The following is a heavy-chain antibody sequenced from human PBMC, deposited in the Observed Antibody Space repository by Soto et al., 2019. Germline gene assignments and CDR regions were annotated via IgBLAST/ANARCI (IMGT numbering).Heavy chain of an antibody. D-gene: IGHD3-3*01. J-gene: IGHJ6*02. Sequence: PSETLCLTCTLSGGSVSIDSHYWSWIRQTPGKGLEWIGYIYYTGSTNYNPSLKGRVTMSVDTSRDQVSLRLRSVTRADTAVYYCAREQYDFRSGSYYYAMEVWGQGTKVTVSS. V-gene: IGHV4-61*01. CDR1: GGSVSIDSHY. CDR2: IYYTGST. CDR3: AREQYDFRSGSYYYAMEV.